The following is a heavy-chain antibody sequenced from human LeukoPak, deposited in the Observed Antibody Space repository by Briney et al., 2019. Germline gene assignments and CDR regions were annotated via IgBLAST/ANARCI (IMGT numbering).Heavy chain of an antibody. V-gene: IGHV4-59*12. CDR2: ISDSGRS. Sequence: SETLSLTCTVSGGSISNYYWSWIRQSPGKGLEWIAFISDSGRSDYNPSLRSRVTISLDTSKKQFSLKMNSVTAADTAVYYCARYDGSGWSGWFDPWGQGTLVTVSS. CDR1: GGSISNYY. J-gene: IGHJ5*02. CDR3: ARYDGSGWSGWFDP. D-gene: IGHD6-13*01.